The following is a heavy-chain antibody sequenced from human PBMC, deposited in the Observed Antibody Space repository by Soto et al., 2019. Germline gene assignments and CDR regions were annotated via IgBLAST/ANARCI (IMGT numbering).Heavy chain of an antibody. J-gene: IGHJ4*02. Sequence: GESLKISCKGSGYSFTSYWISWVRQMPGKGLEWMGRIDPSDSYTNYSPSFQGHVTISAGKSISTAYLQWSSLKASDTAMYYCARTLGPYYYDSSGYLWGQGTLVTVS. CDR1: GYSFTSYW. CDR3: ARTLGPYYYDSSGYL. CDR2: IDPSDSYT. D-gene: IGHD3-22*01. V-gene: IGHV5-10-1*01.